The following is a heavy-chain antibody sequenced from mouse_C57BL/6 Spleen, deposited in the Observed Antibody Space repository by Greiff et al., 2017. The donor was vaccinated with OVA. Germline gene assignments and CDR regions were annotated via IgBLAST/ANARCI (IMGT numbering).Heavy chain of an antibody. D-gene: IGHD2-4*01. J-gene: IGHJ4*01. CDR1: GYTFTDYE. CDR2: IDPETGGT. V-gene: IGHV1-15*01. Sequence: VKLQESGAELVRPGASVTLSCKASGYTFTDYEMHWVKQTPVHGLEWIGAIDPETGGTAYNQKFKGKAILTADKSSSTAYMELRSLTSEDSAVYYSTSRYDYDGYYAMDYWGQGTSVTVSS. CDR3: TSRYDYDGYYAMDY.